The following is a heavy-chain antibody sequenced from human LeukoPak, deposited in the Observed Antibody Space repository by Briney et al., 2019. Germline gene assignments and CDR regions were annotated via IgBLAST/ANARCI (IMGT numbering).Heavy chain of an antibody. Sequence: ASVKVSCKVSGYTLTELSMHWVRQAPGKGLEWMGGFDPEDGETIYAQKFQGRVTMTEDTSTDTAYMELSSLRSEDTAVYYCATRQRITIFGVVIPDYWGQGTLVTVSS. CDR2: FDPEDGET. V-gene: IGHV1-24*01. CDR1: GYTLTELS. CDR3: ATRQRITIFGVVIPDY. J-gene: IGHJ4*02. D-gene: IGHD3-3*01.